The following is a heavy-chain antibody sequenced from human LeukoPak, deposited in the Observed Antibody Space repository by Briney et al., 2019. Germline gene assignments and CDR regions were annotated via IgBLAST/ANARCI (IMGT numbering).Heavy chain of an antibody. CDR3: ARDSSSWYFDL. Sequence: AASVKVSCKASGYTFTSYAMHWVRQAPGQRLEWMGWINAGNGSTKYSQKFQGRVTITRDTSASTAYMELSSLRSEDTAVYYCARDSSSWYFDLWGRGTLVTVSS. CDR2: INAGNGST. CDR1: GYTFTSYA. J-gene: IGHJ2*01. D-gene: IGHD6-13*01. V-gene: IGHV1-3*01.